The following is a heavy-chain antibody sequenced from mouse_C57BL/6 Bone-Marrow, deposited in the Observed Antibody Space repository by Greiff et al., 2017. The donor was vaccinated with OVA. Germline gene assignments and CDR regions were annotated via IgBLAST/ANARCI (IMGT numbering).Heavy chain of an antibody. CDR3: AREEGYYGNYGPMDY. CDR2: IWWDDDK. D-gene: IGHD2-1*01. CDR1: GFSLSTFGMG. V-gene: IGHV8-8*01. J-gene: IGHJ4*01. Sequence: QVTLKESGPGILQPSQTLSLTCSFSGFSLSTFGMGVGWIRQPSGKGLEWPAHIWWDDDKYYNPALKSRLTISKDTSKNQVFLKIANVDTADTATYYCAREEGYYGNYGPMDYWGQGTSVTVSS.